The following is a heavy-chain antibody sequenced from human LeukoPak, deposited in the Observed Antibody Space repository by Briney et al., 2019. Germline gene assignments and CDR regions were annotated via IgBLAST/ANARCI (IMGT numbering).Heavy chain of an antibody. J-gene: IGHJ4*02. CDR3: ARVTYSSSSSPLDY. Sequence: PSQTLSLTCTVSGGSISSGGYYCSWIRQHPGKGLEGIGYIYYSGSTYYNPSLKSRVTISVDTSKNQFSLKLSSVTAADTAVYYCARVTYSSSSSPLDYWGQGTLVTVSS. D-gene: IGHD6-6*01. CDR1: GGSISSGGYY. CDR2: IYYSGST. V-gene: IGHV4-31*03.